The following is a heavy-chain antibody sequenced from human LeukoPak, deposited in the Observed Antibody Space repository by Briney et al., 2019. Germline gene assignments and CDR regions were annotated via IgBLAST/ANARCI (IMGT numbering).Heavy chain of an antibody. D-gene: IGHD2-2*01. CDR1: GFPFSTYE. CDR2: ISSSGTSI. CDR3: ATGTDCTGTSCYNY. J-gene: IGHJ4*02. V-gene: IGHV3-48*03. Sequence: GGSLRLSCAVYGFPFSTYEMNWVRQAPGKGLEWLLYISSSGTSIYYADSVQGRFIISRDNAKNSVYLQMNSLRGEDTAVYYCATGTDCTGTSCYNYWGQGTLVTVSS.